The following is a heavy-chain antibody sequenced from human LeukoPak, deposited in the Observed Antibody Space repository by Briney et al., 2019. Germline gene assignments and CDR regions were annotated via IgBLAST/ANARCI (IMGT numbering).Heavy chain of an antibody. Sequence: PSETLSLTCTVSGGSISSYYWSWIRQPAGKGLEWIGRIYTSGSTNYNPSLKSRVTMSVDTSKNQFSLKLSSVTAADTAVYYCARASGDFDWLLMGDGTYYFDYWGQGTLVTVSS. V-gene: IGHV4-4*07. D-gene: IGHD3-9*01. CDR2: IYTSGST. CDR1: GGSISSYY. CDR3: ARASGDFDWLLMGDGTYYFDY. J-gene: IGHJ4*02.